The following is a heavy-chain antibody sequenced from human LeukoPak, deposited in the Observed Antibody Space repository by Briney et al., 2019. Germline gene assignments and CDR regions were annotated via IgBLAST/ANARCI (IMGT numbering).Heavy chain of an antibody. D-gene: IGHD3-22*01. V-gene: IGHV4-34*01. CDR3: ARERTSYYDSSGYYSPKTYNWFDP. Sequence: SETLSLTCAAYGGSFSGYYWSWIRQPPRKGLEWIGEIRHGGSTNYNPSLKSRVAISVDTSKNQFSLKLTSVTAADTAVYYCARERTSYYDSSGYYSPKTYNWFDPWGQGTLVTVSS. J-gene: IGHJ5*02. CDR1: GGSFSGYY. CDR2: IRHGGST.